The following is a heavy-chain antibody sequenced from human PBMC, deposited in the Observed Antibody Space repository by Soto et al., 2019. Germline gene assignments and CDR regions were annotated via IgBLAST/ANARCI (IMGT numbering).Heavy chain of an antibody. D-gene: IGHD4-17*01. CDR1: GYTFTSYG. J-gene: IGHJ3*02. CDR2: ISAYNGNT. CDR3: ARAYGGPDAFDI. V-gene: IGHV1-18*01. Sequence: ASVKVSCKASGYTFTSYGISGVRQALGQGLEWMGWISAYNGNTNYAQKLQGRVTMTTDTSTSTAYMELRSLRSDDTAVYYCARAYGGPDAFDIWGQGTMVTVSS.